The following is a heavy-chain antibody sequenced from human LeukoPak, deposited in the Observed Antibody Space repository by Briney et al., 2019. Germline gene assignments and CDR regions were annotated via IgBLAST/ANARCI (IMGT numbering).Heavy chain of an antibody. CDR3: AKDIHDFWSGYRVWNPYYYYGMDV. J-gene: IGHJ6*02. D-gene: IGHD3-3*01. CDR1: GFTFDDYA. V-gene: IGHV3-43*02. CDR2: ISGDGGST. Sequence: PGGSLRLSCAASGFTFDDYAMHWVRQAPGKGLEWVSLISGDGGSTYYADSVKGRFTISRDNSKNSLYLQMNSLRTEDTALYYCAKDIHDFWSGYRVWNPYYYYGMDVWGQGTTVTVSS.